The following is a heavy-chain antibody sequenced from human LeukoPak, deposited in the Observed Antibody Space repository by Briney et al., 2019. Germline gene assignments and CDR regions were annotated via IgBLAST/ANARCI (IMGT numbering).Heavy chain of an antibody. CDR1: GFTFTNYW. V-gene: IGHV3-74*01. D-gene: IGHD3-16*01. Sequence: GGSLRLSCAASGFTFTNYWIHWVRQVPGKGLVWVSRINSDGTSTNFADSVKGRFALSRDNAKNTVYLQMSSLRVEDTAVYYCARDVPGDRVDFAYWGQGTLVTVSS. CDR2: INSDGTST. CDR3: ARDVPGDRVDFAY. J-gene: IGHJ4*02.